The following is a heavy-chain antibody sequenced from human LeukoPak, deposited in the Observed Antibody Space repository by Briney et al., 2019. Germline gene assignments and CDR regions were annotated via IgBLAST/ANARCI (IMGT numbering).Heavy chain of an antibody. CDR1: GFTISANF. D-gene: IGHD5-18*01. CDR3: ARDLSGYSYGFGGDL. Sequence: PGGSLRLSCAASGFTISANFMSWVRQAPGKGLEWVSIMYSVSSTFYADSVKGRFTISRDPSKNSLDLQMDSLRVDDTAVYYCARDLSGYSYGFGGDLWGQGTLVTVFS. V-gene: IGHV3-66*01. CDR2: MYSVSST. J-gene: IGHJ4*02.